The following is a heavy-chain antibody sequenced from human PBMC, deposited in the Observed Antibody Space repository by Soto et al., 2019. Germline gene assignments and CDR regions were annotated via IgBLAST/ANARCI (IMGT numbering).Heavy chain of an antibody. D-gene: IGHD5-18*01. Sequence: EVQLVESGGCLIQPGGSLRLSCAASGFTVSSNYMRWVRQAPGKGLEWVSVIYSGGSTYYADSVKGRFTISRDNSKNTLYLQMNSLRAEDTAVYYCARVVGGYNYFDYWGQGTLVTVSS. CDR3: ARVVGGYNYFDY. V-gene: IGHV3-53*01. J-gene: IGHJ4*02. CDR1: GFTVSSNY. CDR2: IYSGGST.